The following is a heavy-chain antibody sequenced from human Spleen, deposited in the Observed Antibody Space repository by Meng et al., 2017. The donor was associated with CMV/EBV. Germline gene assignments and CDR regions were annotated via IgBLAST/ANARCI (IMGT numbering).Heavy chain of an antibody. D-gene: IGHD5-18*01. CDR3: AKEGYGHQYNWFDP. CDR1: GFTFSSYG. CDR2: IWYNGSNK. J-gene: IGHJ5*02. V-gene: IGHV3-33*06. Sequence: SGFTFSSYGMQWVRQTPGKGLEWVAVIWYNGSNKDYADSVKGRFTISRDNSKNTMYLQMNSLRAEDTAVYYCAKEGYGHQYNWFDPWGQGTLVTVSS.